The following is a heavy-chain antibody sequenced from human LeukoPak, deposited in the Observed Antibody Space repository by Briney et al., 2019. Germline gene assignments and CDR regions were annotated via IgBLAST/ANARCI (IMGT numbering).Heavy chain of an antibody. V-gene: IGHV4-34*01. J-gene: IGHJ4*02. CDR2: INHSGST. CDR1: GGSFSGYY. Sequence: SETLSLTCAVYGGSFSGYYWSWIRQPPGKGLEWIGEINHSGSTNYNPSLKSRVTISVDTSKNQFSLKLSSVTAADTAVYYCARGMGAYWGQGTLVTVSS. D-gene: IGHD1-26*01. CDR3: ARGMGAY.